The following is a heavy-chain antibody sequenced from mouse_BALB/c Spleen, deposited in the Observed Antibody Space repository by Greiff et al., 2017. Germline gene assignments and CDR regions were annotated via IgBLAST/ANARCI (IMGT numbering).Heavy chain of an antibody. CDR3: ARWGRAYGSSLYWYFDV. CDR2: INPNNGDT. J-gene: IGHJ1*01. D-gene: IGHD1-1*01. Sequence: VQLHQSGPELVKPGASVKMSCKASGYTFTDYYMKWVKQSHGKSLEWIGDINPNNGDTFYNQKFKGKATLTVDKSSSTAYMQLNSLTSEDSAVYYCARWGRAYGSSLYWYFDVWGAGTTVTVSS. V-gene: IGHV1-26*01. CDR1: GYTFTDYY.